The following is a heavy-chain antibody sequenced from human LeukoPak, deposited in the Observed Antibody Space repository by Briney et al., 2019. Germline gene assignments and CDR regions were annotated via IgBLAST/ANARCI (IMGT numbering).Heavy chain of an antibody. CDR3: ARKQSNWFDP. D-gene: IGHD4-11*01. CDR1: GFTFSDYY. V-gene: IGHV3-11*01. Sequence: GSLRLSCAASGFTFSDYYMNWIRQAPGKGLEWVSYISSSSSTIYYADSVKGRSTISRDNAKNSLYLQMNSLRAEDAAVYYCARKQSNWFDPWGQGTLVTVSS. CDR2: ISSSSSTI. J-gene: IGHJ5*02.